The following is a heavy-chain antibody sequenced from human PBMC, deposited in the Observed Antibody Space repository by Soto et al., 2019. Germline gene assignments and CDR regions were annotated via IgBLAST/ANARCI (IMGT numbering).Heavy chain of an antibody. CDR3: ARYSVGRYEY. CDR2: ISSGGTFI. Sequence: KPGGSLRLSCEASGFRFSDYTMSWVRQAPGKGLQWVASISSGGTFIYVAESLKGRLTVSRDNAENSVFLELTSLRAEDTAVYFCARYSVGRYEYWGQGTLVTVSS. CDR1: GFRFSDYT. D-gene: IGHD1-26*01. V-gene: IGHV3-21*06. J-gene: IGHJ1*01.